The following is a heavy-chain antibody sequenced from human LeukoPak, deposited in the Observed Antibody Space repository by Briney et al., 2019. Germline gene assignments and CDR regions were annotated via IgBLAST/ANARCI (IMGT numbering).Heavy chain of an antibody. CDR2: IYYSGST. J-gene: IGHJ5*02. Sequence: PSETLSLTCAVYGGSFSGYYWGWIRQPPGKGLEWIGSIYYSGSTYYNPSLKSRVTISVDTSRNQFSLKLSSVTAADTAVYYCARIVVVTAIGWFDPWGQGTLVTVSS. CDR3: ARIVVVTAIGWFDP. D-gene: IGHD2-21*02. V-gene: IGHV4-34*01. CDR1: GGSFSGYY.